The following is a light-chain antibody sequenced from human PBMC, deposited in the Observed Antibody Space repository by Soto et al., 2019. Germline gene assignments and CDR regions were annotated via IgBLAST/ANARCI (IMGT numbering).Light chain of an antibody. CDR1: QSITNR. CDR3: QHYGGMWA. V-gene: IGKV1-5*01. J-gene: IGKJ1*01. Sequence: DIQMTQSPSTLSASVGDRVTITCRASQSITNRLAWYQQKPGKAPKVLIYDASNLESGVPSRFSGSGSGTEFILTISSLQPDDFATDCCQHYGGMWAFGQGTQVEVK. CDR2: DAS.